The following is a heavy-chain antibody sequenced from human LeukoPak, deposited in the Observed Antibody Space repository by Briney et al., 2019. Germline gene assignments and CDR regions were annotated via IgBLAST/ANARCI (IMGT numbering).Heavy chain of an antibody. CDR1: GGTFSSYA. V-gene: IGHV1-46*01. J-gene: IGHJ4*02. D-gene: IGHD5-18*01. CDR3: ARADTAMVTGGIDY. CDR2: INPSGGST. Sequence: ASVKVSCKASGGTFSSYAISWVRQAPGQGLEWMGIINPSGGSTSYAQKFQGRVTMTRDTSTSTVYMELSSLRSEDTAVYYCARADTAMVTGGIDYWGQGTLVTVSS.